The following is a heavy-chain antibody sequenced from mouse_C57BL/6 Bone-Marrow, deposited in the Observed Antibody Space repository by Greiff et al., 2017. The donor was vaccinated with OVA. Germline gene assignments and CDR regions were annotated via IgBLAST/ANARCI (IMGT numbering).Heavy chain of an antibody. CDR2: IYPGSGNT. CDR1: GYTFTDYY. J-gene: IGHJ2*01. D-gene: IGHD1-1*01. V-gene: IGHV1-76*01. CDR3: ARDHYGSYYFDY. Sequence: QVHVKQSGAELVRPGASVKLSCKASGYTFTDYYINWVKQRPGQGLEWIARIYPGSGNTYYNEKFKGKATLTAEKSSSTAYMQLSSLTSEDSAVYFCARDHYGSYYFDYWGQGTTLTVSS.